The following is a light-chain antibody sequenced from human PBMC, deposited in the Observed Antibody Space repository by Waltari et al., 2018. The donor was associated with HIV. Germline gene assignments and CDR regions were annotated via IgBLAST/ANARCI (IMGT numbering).Light chain of an antibody. CDR1: SRHVGDYNF. V-gene: IGLV2-11*01. CDR2: DVK. J-gene: IGLJ2*01. Sequence: QSALPQPRPVSGSPGQSVTITCTGTSRHVGDYNFVSWYQQYPGKAPKLLIYDVKKRPSGVPDRFYGSKSDNTASLTISGLQAEDEADYYCCSYAGNYIFDFGGGTKLTVL. CDR3: CSYAGNYIFD.